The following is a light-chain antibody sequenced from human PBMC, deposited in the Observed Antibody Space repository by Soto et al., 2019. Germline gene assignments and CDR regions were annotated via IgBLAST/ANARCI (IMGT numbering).Light chain of an antibody. J-gene: IGLJ1*01. V-gene: IGLV1-51*02. CDR3: GTWDNSLSIYV. CDR2: EDN. Sequence: SVLPQPPPVSAAPGQKVTIPRSGTRSNIGNNYVSWYQHFPGTAPKLLIYEDNKRPSEIPDRFSGSKSGTSATLGITGLQTGDEADYYCGTWDNSLSIYVFATGTKVTVL. CDR1: RSNIGNNY.